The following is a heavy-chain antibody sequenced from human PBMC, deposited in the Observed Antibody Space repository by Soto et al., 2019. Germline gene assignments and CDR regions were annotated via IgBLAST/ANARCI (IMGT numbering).Heavy chain of an antibody. CDR3: ARGHGYYDSSGYYPVGV. Sequence: ASVKVSCKASGGTFSSYAISWVRQAPGQGLEWMGGIIPIFGTANYAQKFQGRVTITADESTSTAYMELSSLRSEDTAVYYCARGHGYYDSSGYYPVGVWGQGTTVTVSS. CDR2: IIPIFGTA. CDR1: GGTFSSYA. D-gene: IGHD3-22*01. J-gene: IGHJ6*02. V-gene: IGHV1-69*13.